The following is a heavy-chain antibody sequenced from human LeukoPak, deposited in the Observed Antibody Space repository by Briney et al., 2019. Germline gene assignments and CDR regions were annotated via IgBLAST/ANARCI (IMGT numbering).Heavy chain of an antibody. CDR2: IRDDGGEI. Sequence: PGGSLRLSCAASGFTFSSYWMSWVRQAPGKGLEWVANIRDDGGEIYYVDSVRGRFTISRDNAKSSLFLQMNSLRAEDAAVYYCARDKPRGSYYGSIFDYWGQGTLVTVSS. CDR1: GFTFSSYW. D-gene: IGHD1-26*01. J-gene: IGHJ4*02. V-gene: IGHV3-7*01. CDR3: ARDKPRGSYYGSIFDY.